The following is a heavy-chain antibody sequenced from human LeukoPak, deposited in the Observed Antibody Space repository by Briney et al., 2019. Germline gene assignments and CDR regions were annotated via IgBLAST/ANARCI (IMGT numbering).Heavy chain of an antibody. D-gene: IGHD3-16*01. CDR2: TYTDTRA. Sequence: GGSLRLSCAASEFTVSNNHMSWVRQAPGKGLEWVSLTYTDTRAYYSDSVAGRFTISRDNSKNTLNLQMNSLRVEDTAVYYCARESWGPVGPWGQGTLVTVSS. CDR1: EFTVSNNH. CDR3: ARESWGPVGP. V-gene: IGHV3-66*02. J-gene: IGHJ5*02.